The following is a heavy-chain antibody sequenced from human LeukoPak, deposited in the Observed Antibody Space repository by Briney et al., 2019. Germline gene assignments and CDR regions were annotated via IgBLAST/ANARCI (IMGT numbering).Heavy chain of an antibody. D-gene: IGHD3-10*01. CDR3: ARTIGGYGSGSYRTTYHQFDY. V-gene: IGHV4-34*01. CDR2: INHSGST. J-gene: IGHJ4*02. Sequence: SETLSLTCTVSGGSLSSHYWSWIRQPPGKGLEWIGEINHSGSTNYNPSLKSRVTISVDTSKNQFSLKLSSVTAADTAVYYCARTIGGYGSGSYRTTYHQFDYWGQGTLVTVSS. CDR1: GGSLSSHY.